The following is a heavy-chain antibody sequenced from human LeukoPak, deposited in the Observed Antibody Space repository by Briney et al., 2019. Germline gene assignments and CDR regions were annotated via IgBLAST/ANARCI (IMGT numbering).Heavy chain of an antibody. Sequence: GGSLRLSCAASGFTFSSYSMNWVRQAPGKGLEWLSSIRSSNFYIYYADSIKGRFTISRDDAKNSLYPQMNSLRAEDTAVYYCARVLDGYNLSPCDYWGQGTLVTVSS. CDR2: IRSSNFYI. J-gene: IGHJ4*02. CDR3: ARVLDGYNLSPCDY. V-gene: IGHV3-21*01. CDR1: GFTFSSYS. D-gene: IGHD5-24*01.